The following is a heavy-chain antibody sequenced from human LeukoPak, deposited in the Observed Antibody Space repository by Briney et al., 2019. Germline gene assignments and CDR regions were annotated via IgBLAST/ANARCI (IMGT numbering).Heavy chain of an antibody. V-gene: IGHV4-31*03. CDR3: ARGGIVVVPAAIFFGFDY. J-gene: IGHJ4*02. CDR2: IYYSGST. D-gene: IGHD2-2*01. Sequence: SETLSLTCTVSGGSISSGGYYWSWIRQHPGKGLEWIGYIYYSGSTYYNPSLKSRVTISVDTSKNQFSLKLSSVTAADTAVYYCARGGIVVVPAAIFFGFDYRGQGTLVTVSS. CDR1: GGSISSGGYY.